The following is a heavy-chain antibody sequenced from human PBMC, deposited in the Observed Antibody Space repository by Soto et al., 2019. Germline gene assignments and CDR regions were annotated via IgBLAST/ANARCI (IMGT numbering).Heavy chain of an antibody. CDR2: ISYDGSNK. CDR1: GFTFSSYA. CDR3: ARVIYYYDSSGYLKPPNWFDP. Sequence: GGSLRLSCAASGFTFSSYAMHWVRQAPGKGLEWVAVISYDGSNKYYADSAKGRFTISRDNSKNTLYLQMNSLRAEDTAVYYCARVIYYYDSSGYLKPPNWFDPWGQGTLVTVSS. D-gene: IGHD3-22*01. V-gene: IGHV3-30-3*01. J-gene: IGHJ5*02.